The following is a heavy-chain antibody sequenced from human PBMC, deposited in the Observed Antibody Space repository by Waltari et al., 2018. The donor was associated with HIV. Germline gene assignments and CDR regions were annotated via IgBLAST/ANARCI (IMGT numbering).Heavy chain of an antibody. V-gene: IGHV3-74*01. CDR1: RSIFRTYW. J-gene: IGHJ4*02. Sequence: VLRFESAGALVRPGAPLRSPCPAYRSIFRTYWMHWVRQAPGKGLVWVSRIDEYGGITNYADSVEGRFTISRDNAKNTLYLQMNNLRAEDTATYYCARDLSGYSDYWGQGTLVTVSS. CDR3: ARDLSGYSDY. D-gene: IGHD3-3*01. CDR2: IDEYGGIT.